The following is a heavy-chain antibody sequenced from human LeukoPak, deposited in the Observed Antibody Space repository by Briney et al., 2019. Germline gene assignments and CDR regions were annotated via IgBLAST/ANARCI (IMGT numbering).Heavy chain of an antibody. CDR1: GFTFSSYG. CDR3: AKEKGASSWYYFDY. J-gene: IGHJ4*02. CDR2: IRYDGGNK. V-gene: IGHV3-30*02. Sequence: GGSLRLSCAASGFTFSSYGMHWVRQAPGKGLEWGAFIRYDGGNKYYADSVKGRFTISRDNSKNTLYLQMNSLRAEDTAVYYCAKEKGASSWYYFDYWGQGTLVTVSS. D-gene: IGHD6-13*01.